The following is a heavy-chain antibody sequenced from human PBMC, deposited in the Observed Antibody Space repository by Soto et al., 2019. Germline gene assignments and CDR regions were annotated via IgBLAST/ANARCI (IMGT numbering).Heavy chain of an antibody. Sequence: LGESLKISCKGSGYSFTRYWIGWVRQMPGKGLEWMGIIYPGDSDTRYSPSFQGQVTISADKSISTAYLQWSSLKASDTAMYYCARGIEPYYYYYGMDVWGQGTTVNVS. J-gene: IGHJ6*02. CDR1: GYSFTRYW. CDR3: ARGIEPYYYYYGMDV. V-gene: IGHV5-51*01. CDR2: IYPGDSDT.